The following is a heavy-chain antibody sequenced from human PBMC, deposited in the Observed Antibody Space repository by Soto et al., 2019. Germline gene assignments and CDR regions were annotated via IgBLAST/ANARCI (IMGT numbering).Heavy chain of an antibody. Sequence: QLQLQESGPGLVKPSETLSLTCTVSGGSISSSSYYWGWIRQPPGKGLEWIGSIYYSGSTYYNPSLKSGVTISVDTSKNQFSLKLSSVTAADTAVYYCASRGYCSSTSCSNYFDYWGQGTLVTVSS. V-gene: IGHV4-39*01. D-gene: IGHD2-2*01. CDR1: GGSISSSSYY. CDR2: IYYSGST. J-gene: IGHJ4*02. CDR3: ASRGYCSSTSCSNYFDY.